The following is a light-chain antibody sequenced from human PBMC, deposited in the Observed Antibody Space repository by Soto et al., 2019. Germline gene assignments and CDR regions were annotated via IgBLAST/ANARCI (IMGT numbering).Light chain of an antibody. V-gene: IGKV1-5*03. CDR3: QQYNDYSWT. CDR2: KAS. J-gene: IGKJ1*01. CDR1: QSIGIW. Sequence: IKMTQSPSTLSASVGDRVAITCRASQSIGIWLAWYQQKPGKAPRFLIYKASSLESGVPSRFSGSGYGTEFSLTISSLQPDDFATSYCQQYNDYSWTFGQGTKVEIK.